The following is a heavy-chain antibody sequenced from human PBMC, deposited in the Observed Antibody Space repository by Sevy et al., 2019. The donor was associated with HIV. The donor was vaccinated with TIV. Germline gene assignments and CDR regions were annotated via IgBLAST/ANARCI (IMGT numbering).Heavy chain of an antibody. CDR3: ARDSLSWIQSFDY. CDR1: GFTFSSYN. CDR2: ISSSSTI. J-gene: IGHJ4*02. Sequence: GGSLRLSCAASGFTFSSYNMNWVRQAPGKGLERVSYISSSSTIYYADSVKGRLTISRDNAKNSLYLQMNSLRAEDTAVYYCARDSLSWIQSFDYWGQGTLVTVSS. V-gene: IGHV3-48*01. D-gene: IGHD5-18*01.